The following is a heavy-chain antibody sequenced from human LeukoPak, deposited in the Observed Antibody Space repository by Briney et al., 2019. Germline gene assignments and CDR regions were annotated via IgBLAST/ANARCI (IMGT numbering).Heavy chain of an antibody. CDR2: ITSTSSYI. CDR1: GFTFSRFT. CDR3: ARALFVEDYDVDH. D-gene: IGHD4-17*01. J-gene: IGHJ4*02. Sequence: GGSLRLSCAASGFTFSRFTMNWVRQAPGKGLEWVSSITSTSSYIYYADSVKGRFTISRDNAKKSLYLQMNSLRAEDTAVYYCARALFVEDYDVDHWGPGTLVTASS. V-gene: IGHV3-21*01.